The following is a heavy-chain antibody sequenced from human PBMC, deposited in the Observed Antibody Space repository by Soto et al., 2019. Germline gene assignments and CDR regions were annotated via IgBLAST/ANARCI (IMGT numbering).Heavy chain of an antibody. CDR2: ISYDGSNK. V-gene: IGHV3-30*18. CDR1: GFTFSSYG. D-gene: IGHD4-17*01. CDR3: AKDTDFSDYGDFYYYYYMDV. Sequence: PGGSLRLSCAASGFTFSSYGMHWVRQAPGKGLEWVAVISYDGSNKYYADSVKGRFTISRDNSKNTLYLQMNSLRAEDTAVYYCAKDTDFSDYGDFYYYYYMDVWGKGTTVTVSS. J-gene: IGHJ6*03.